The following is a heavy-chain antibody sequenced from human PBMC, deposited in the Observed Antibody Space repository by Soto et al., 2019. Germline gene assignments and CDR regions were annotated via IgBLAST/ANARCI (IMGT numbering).Heavy chain of an antibody. CDR1: GYTFTTHF. D-gene: IGHD2-21*02. Sequence: QVQLVQSGAEVKKPGASMKISCKASGYTFTTHFIHWMRQAPGQGLEWMGIINPSDESTNYAQKFQGRVTLTRDKSTTTVNMELTGLRSDDTAVYYCARAADIVMVAALENYYYGMDVWGQGTTVTVSS. V-gene: IGHV1-46*01. J-gene: IGHJ6*02. CDR2: INPSDEST. CDR3: ARAADIVMVAALENYYYGMDV.